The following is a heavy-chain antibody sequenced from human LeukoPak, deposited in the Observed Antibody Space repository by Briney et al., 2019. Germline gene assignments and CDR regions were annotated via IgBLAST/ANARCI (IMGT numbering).Heavy chain of an antibody. V-gene: IGHV4-59*08. J-gene: IGHJ4*02. Sequence: SETLSLTCTVSGGSVTSDYWSWIRQPPGKGLEWIGYMYYSGSTNYNPSLKSRVTISGDTSENQFSLKLSSVTAADTAVYYCARRYCSSTSCPIDYWSQGTLVTVSS. CDR3: ARRYCSSTSCPIDY. CDR2: MYYSGST. D-gene: IGHD2-2*01. CDR1: GGSVTSDY.